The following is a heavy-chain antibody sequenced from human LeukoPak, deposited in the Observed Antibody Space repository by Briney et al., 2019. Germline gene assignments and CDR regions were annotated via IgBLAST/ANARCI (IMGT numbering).Heavy chain of an antibody. V-gene: IGHV3-73*01. Sequence: PGGTLTLSCVASGFSFNDTVMHWVRQASGNELEWVGRIRNKANSYATAYAASVKGRFTISRDDSKNTAYLQMNSLKTEDTAVYYCTRQPFVGGSLMDVWGKGTTVIVSS. D-gene: IGHD2-15*01. CDR1: GFSFNDTV. CDR3: TRQPFVGGSLMDV. CDR2: IRNKANSYAT. J-gene: IGHJ6*03.